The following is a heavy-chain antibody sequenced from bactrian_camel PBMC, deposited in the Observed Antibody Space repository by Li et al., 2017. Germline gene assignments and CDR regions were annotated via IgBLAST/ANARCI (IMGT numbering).Heavy chain of an antibody. V-gene: IGHV3S53*01. Sequence: VQLVESGGGSVQAGGSLRLSCAVSGRTRGLNAMAWFRQAPGKEREGVASIDSLGSTTYGDSVKGRLTISRDNSENTLYLQMNSLKPEDTAVYYCAADRRPVGAGIEYCAPLKRYGYRGQGTQVTVS. CDR3: AADRRPVGAGIEYCAPLKRYGY. CDR2: IDSLGST. D-gene: IGHD6*01. J-gene: IGHJ4*01. CDR1: GRTRGLNA.